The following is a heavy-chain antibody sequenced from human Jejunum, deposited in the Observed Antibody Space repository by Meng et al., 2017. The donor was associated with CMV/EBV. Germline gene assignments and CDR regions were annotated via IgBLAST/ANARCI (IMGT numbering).Heavy chain of an antibody. J-gene: IGHJ4*02. CDR3: ARVFGVAYFDS. CDR2: ISPYNDNA. D-gene: IGHD3-3*01. CDR1: TYTFSNYG. V-gene: IGHV1-18*01. Sequence: KASTYTFSNYGLPWVRRAPGQGLEWMGYISPYNDNANYAQKFQGRVTMTRDTSTNTAYMELRSLRADDTAVYYCARVFGVAYFDSWGQGTMVTVSS.